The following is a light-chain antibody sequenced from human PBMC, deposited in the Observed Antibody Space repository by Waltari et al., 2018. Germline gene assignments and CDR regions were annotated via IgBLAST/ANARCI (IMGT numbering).Light chain of an antibody. Sequence: QSALTQPPSASGSPGPSVPISCTGTSSDVGGFDYVSWYQQHPGKVPRLMIYEVSKRPSGVPERFAGSKSGNAASLTVAGLQVEDEADYYCSSFAGSSQMLFGGGTKLTVL. J-gene: IGLJ2*01. V-gene: IGLV2-8*01. CDR1: SSDVGGFDY. CDR3: SSFAGSSQML. CDR2: EVS.